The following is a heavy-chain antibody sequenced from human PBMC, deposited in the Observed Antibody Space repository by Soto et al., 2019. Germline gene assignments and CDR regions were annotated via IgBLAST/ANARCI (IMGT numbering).Heavy chain of an antibody. J-gene: IGHJ4*02. CDR2: ISAYNGNT. CDR3: VVAAQPYYLDY. Sequence: TRGASGKPSCEPSLVCFIMYDIKRVRQAPGQGLEWMGWISAYNGNTNYAQKLQGRVTMTTDTSTSTAYMELRSLRSDDTAVYYCVVAAQPYYLDYWGQGTLVTVSS. D-gene: IGHD2-15*01. CDR1: LVCFIMYD. V-gene: IGHV1-18*01.